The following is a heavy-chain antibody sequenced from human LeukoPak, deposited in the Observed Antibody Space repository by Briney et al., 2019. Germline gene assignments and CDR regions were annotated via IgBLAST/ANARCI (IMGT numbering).Heavy chain of an antibody. CDR2: ISAYNGNT. Sequence: ASVTVSCKASGYTFTSYGISWVRQAPGQGLEWMGWISAYNGNTNYAQKLQGRVTMTTDTSTSTAYMELRSLRSDDTAVYYCARATWYYYGSGTFYFDYWGQGTLVTVSS. CDR3: ARATWYYYGSGTFYFDY. CDR1: GYTFTSYG. V-gene: IGHV1-18*01. D-gene: IGHD3-10*01. J-gene: IGHJ4*02.